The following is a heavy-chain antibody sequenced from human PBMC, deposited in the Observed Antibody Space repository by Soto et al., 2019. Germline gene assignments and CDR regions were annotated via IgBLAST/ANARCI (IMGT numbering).Heavy chain of an antibody. CDR3: ARSGYSYSYFYYGMAV. CDR2: IYYTGST. J-gene: IGHJ6*02. Sequence: TKNPSITSTVSRGCRDSYLSTWILQPPGKGLEWIGYIYYTGSTNYNPSLKSRVTISVDTSKNQFSLNLNSVTAADTAVYYCARSGYSYSYFYYGMAVWGQGTTVT. D-gene: IGHD5-18*01. CDR1: RGCRDSYL. V-gene: IGHV4-59*01.